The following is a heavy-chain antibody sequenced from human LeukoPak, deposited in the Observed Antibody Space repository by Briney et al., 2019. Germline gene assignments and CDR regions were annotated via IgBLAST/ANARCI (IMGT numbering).Heavy chain of an antibody. CDR3: ARDLGGYD. J-gene: IGHJ4*02. Sequence: GGSLRLSCAASGFTFSSYGMYWVRQAPGKGLEWVAFIRYDGSNKYYADSVKGRFTISRDNAKNTLYLQMNSLRAEDTAVYYCARDLGGYDWGQGTLVTVSS. V-gene: IGHV3-30*02. CDR1: GFTFSSYG. D-gene: IGHD5-12*01. CDR2: IRYDGSNK.